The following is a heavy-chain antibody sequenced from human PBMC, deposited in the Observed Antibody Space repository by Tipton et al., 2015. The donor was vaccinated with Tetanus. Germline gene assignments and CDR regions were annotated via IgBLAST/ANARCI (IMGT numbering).Heavy chain of an antibody. J-gene: IGHJ1*01. CDR2: IYYRGST. Sequence: TLSLTCTVSSGSISSSSYYWGWIRQPPGKGLEWIGSIYYRGSTYYNPSLKSRVTISVDTSGNQFSLGLSSVTAADTAVYYCARHRSSGWDFTRWGQGTLVTVFS. D-gene: IGHD3-10*01. CDR1: SGSISSSSYY. V-gene: IGHV4-39*01. CDR3: ARHRSSGWDFTR.